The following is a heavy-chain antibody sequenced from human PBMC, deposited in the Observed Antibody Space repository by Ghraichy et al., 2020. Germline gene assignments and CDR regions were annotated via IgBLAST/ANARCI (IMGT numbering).Heavy chain of an antibody. CDR2: INQDGSEQ. CDR3: ARGGKFYYDDTADPEDF. D-gene: IGHD3-16*01. J-gene: IGHJ4*02. V-gene: IGHV3-7*01. CDR1: GFIFTSYW. Sequence: GGSLRLSCAASGFIFTSYWMSWVRQAPGKGLEWVANINQDGSEQHYADSVRGRFTISSDNAKNSLYLQMNSLRVEDTAVYYCARGGKFYYDDTADPEDFWVRGNLATTSS.